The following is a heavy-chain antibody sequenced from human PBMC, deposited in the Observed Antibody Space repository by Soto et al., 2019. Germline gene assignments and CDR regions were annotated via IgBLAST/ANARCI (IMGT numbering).Heavy chain of an antibody. CDR3: TTDSFYDILTGTNY. V-gene: IGHV3-15*07. D-gene: IGHD3-9*01. CDR2: IKSKTDGGTT. Sequence: GGSLRLSCAASGFTFSNAWMNWVRQAPGKGLEWVGRIKSKTDGGTTDYAAPVKGRFTISRDDSKNTLYLQMNSLKTEDTAVYYCTTDSFYDILTGTNYWGQGTLVTVSS. CDR1: GFTFSNAW. J-gene: IGHJ4*02.